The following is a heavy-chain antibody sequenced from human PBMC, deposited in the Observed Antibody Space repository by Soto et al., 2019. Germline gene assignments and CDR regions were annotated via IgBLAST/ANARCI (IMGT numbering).Heavy chain of an antibody. CDR3: AHRPQPPYYDILTGYSGGNRYNWFDP. CDR2: IYWDDDK. CDR1: GFSLSTSGVG. Sequence: SGPTLVNPTQTLTLTCTFSGFSLSTSGVGVGWIRQPPGKALEWLALIYWDDDKRYSPSLKSRLTITKDTSKNQVVLTMTNMDPVDTATYYCAHRPQPPYYDILTGYSGGNRYNWFDPWGQGTLVTVSS. V-gene: IGHV2-5*02. D-gene: IGHD3-9*01. J-gene: IGHJ5*02.